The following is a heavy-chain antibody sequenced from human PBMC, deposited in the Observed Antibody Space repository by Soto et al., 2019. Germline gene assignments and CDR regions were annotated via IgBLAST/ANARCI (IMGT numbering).Heavy chain of an antibody. V-gene: IGHV1-69*06. CDR2: IIPIFGTA. D-gene: IGHD5-18*01. J-gene: IGHJ4*02. CDR1: GGTFSSYA. CDR3: ARVSGYSYGLLDY. Sequence: SVKVSCKASGGTFSSYAISWVRQAPGQGLEWMGGIIPIFGTANYAQKFQGRVTITADKSTSTAYMELSSLRSEDTAVYYCARVSGYSYGLLDYWGQGTLGTVSS.